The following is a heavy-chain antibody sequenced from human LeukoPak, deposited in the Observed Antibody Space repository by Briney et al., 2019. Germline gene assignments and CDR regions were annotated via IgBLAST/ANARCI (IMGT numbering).Heavy chain of an antibody. Sequence: PGGSLRLSCAASGFTFSSYWMHWVRQAPGKGLVWVSRINSDGSSTSYADSVKGRFTISRDHSKNTLYLQMKSLRAEDTAVYYCARELEIAVAGTLGYWGQGTLVTVSS. J-gene: IGHJ4*02. CDR3: ARELEIAVAGTLGY. CDR1: GFTFSSYW. D-gene: IGHD6-19*01. CDR2: INSDGSST. V-gene: IGHV3-74*01.